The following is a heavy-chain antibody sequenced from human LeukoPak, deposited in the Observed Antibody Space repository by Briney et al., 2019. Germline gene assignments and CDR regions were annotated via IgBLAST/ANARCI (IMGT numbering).Heavy chain of an antibody. Sequence: SETLSLTWTVSGRSISSSSYDWAWLRQPPGKGLEWFVSIYYSRSTYYNPSLKTRVTISVDTSKNQFSLKLSSVTAADTAVYYCARVEQWLVRVGPPRYWGQGTLVTVSS. J-gene: IGHJ4*02. CDR2: IYYSRST. CDR3: ARVEQWLVRVGPPRY. V-gene: IGHV4-39*01. D-gene: IGHD6-19*01. CDR1: GRSISSSSYD.